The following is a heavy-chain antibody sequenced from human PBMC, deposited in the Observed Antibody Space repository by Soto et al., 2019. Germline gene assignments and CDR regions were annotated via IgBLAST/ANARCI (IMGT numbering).Heavy chain of an antibody. CDR2: INHSGIT. CDR1: GGSFSGYY. D-gene: IGHD5-18*01. J-gene: IGHJ6*02. CDR3: ARAGIQPHPFRFGV. V-gene: IGHV4-34*01. Sequence: QVQLQQWGAGLLKPSETLSLTCAVYGGSFSGYYWSWIRQPPGKGLEWSGEINHSGITNYNPSLNRRVTISVDTSKNQFSLKLSSVTAADTAVYYCARAGIQPHPFRFGVWGQGTTVTVYS.